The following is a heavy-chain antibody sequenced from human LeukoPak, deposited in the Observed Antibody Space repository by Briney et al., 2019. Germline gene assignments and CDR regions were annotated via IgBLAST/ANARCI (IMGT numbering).Heavy chain of an antibody. CDR3: ARDRIAAAGTEWFDP. V-gene: IGHV1-2*02. CDR1: GYTFTGYY. CDR2: INPNSGGT. D-gene: IGHD6-13*01. Sequence: ASVKVSCKASGYTFTGYYMHWVRQAPGQGLEWMGWINPNSGGTNYAQKFQGRVTKTRDTSISTAYMELSRLRSDDTAVYNCARDRIAAAGTEWFDPWGQGTLVTVSS. J-gene: IGHJ5*02.